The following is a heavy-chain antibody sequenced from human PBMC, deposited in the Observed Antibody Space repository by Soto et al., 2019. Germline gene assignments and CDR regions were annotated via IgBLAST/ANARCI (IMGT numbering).Heavy chain of an antibody. CDR3: ARELRQGGYYYYGMDV. CDR1: GFSFDDYA. J-gene: IGHJ6*02. D-gene: IGHD3-16*01. CDR2: ISWNSGTI. V-gene: IGHV3-9*01. Sequence: SLRLSCAASGFSFDDYAMHWVRQAPGKGLEWVTGISWNSGTIGYADSVKGRFTISRDNAKNSLYLQMNSLRAEGTAVYYCARELRQGGYYYYGMDVWGQGTTVTVSS.